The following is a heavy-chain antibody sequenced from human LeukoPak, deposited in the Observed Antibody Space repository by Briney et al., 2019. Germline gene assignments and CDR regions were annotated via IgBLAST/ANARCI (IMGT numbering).Heavy chain of an antibody. J-gene: IGHJ6*03. CDR1: GGFVSNNY. Sequence: KPSETLSLXCTVSGGFVSNNYWSWIRQSPGKRLEWIGCMYYTGSTNYNPSLESRVTISVDTSKKQLSLKLTSVTAADTAVYYCAREVMVYTIPLNYYYLDVWGRGTTVTVSS. CDR3: AREVMVYTIPLNYYYLDV. V-gene: IGHV4-59*02. CDR2: MYYTGST. D-gene: IGHD2-8*01.